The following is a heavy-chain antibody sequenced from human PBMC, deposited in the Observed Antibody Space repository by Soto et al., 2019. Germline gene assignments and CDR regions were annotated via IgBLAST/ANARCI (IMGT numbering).Heavy chain of an antibody. CDR1: GGSFSGYY. J-gene: IGHJ6*03. CDR2: INHSGST. V-gene: IGHV4-34*01. Sequence: PSETLSLTCAVYGGSFSGYYWSWIRQPPGKGLEWIGEINHSGSTNYNPSLKSRVTISVDTSKNQFSLKLSSVTAADTAVYYCAGLYYDFWSGYSSRRNYYYYMDVWGKGTTVTVSS. CDR3: AGLYYDFWSGYSSRRNYYYYMDV. D-gene: IGHD3-3*01.